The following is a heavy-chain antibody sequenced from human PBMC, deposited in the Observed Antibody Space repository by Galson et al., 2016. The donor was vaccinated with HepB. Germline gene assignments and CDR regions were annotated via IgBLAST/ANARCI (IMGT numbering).Heavy chain of an antibody. D-gene: IGHD1/OR15-1a*01. J-gene: IGHJ4*02. CDR1: GMTFSDSY. V-gene: IGHV3-11*01. CDR3: TKDTLPHGSGPNNLHC. Sequence: SLRLSCAASGMTFSDSYMSWIRQPPGRGLEWVAYISSASATISYADSVKGRFTISRDNAKHSLYLQMNSLRADDTALYYCTKDTLPHGSGPNNLHCWGQGTLVTVSS. CDR2: ISSASATI.